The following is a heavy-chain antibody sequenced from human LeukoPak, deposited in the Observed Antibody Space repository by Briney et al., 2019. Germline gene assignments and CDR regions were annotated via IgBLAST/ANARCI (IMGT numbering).Heavy chain of an antibody. D-gene: IGHD6-19*01. J-gene: IGHJ4*02. CDR2: ISSSSSYI. V-gene: IGHV3-21*01. Sequence: GGSLRLSCAASGFTFSSYSMNWVRQAPGKGLEWVSSISSSSSYIYYADSVKGRFTISRDNAKNSLYLQMNSLRAEDTAVYYCARDWLHSSGWYFGYWGQGTLVTVSS. CDR3: ARDWLHSSGWYFGY. CDR1: GFTFSSYS.